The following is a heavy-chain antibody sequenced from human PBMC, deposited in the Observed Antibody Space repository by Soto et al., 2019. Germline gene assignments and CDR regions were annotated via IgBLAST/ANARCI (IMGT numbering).Heavy chain of an antibody. J-gene: IGHJ4*02. CDR1: YYTFTSYG. CDR2: ISAYNGNT. Sequence: ASVKVSCKASYYTFTSYGISWVRQAPGQGLEWMGWISAYNGNTNYAQKLQGRVTMTTDTSTSTAYMELRSLRSDDTAVYYCARGIYSYGLYYFDYWGQGTLVTVSS. CDR3: ARGIYSYGLYYFDY. D-gene: IGHD5-18*01. V-gene: IGHV1-18*01.